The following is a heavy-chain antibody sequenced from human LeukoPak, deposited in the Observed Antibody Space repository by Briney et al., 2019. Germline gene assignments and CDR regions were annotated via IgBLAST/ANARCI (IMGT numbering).Heavy chain of an antibody. CDR2: ISGSGGST. V-gene: IGHV3-23*01. J-gene: IGHJ4*02. CDR3: ARTYYYDSSGRHLDY. D-gene: IGHD3-22*01. Sequence: PGGSLRLSCATSGFTFSSYAMSWVRQAPGKGLEWVSAISGSGGSTYYADSVKGRFTISRDNSKNTPYLQMNSLRAEDTAVYYCARTYYYDSSGRHLDYWGQGTLVTVSS. CDR1: GFTFSSYA.